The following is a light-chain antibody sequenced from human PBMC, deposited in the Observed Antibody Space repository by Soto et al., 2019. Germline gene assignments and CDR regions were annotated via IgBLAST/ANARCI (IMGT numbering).Light chain of an antibody. CDR2: GAS. V-gene: IGKV3-15*01. CDR1: QSVRTN. CDR3: QHYNNLPLV. J-gene: IGKJ4*01. Sequence: EIVMSQSPAALSVSPGEGATLSCRAGQSVRTNLAWYQQKPGQAPRLLIYGASTRAAGIPARFSGSGSGTEFALTISSLQSEDFAVYYCQHYNNLPLVFGGGTMVEI.